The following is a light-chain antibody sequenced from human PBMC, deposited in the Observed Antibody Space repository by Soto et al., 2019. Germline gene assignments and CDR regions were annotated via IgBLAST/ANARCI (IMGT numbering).Light chain of an antibody. Sequence: EIVLTQSPATLSLSPGERATLSCRASQSVRTYLAWYQQKPGQAPRLLIYGASTRATGIPARFSGSGSGTEFTLTISSLQSEDFAVYYCQQYNNWPPEYTFGQGTKLEIK. J-gene: IGKJ2*01. V-gene: IGKV3-15*01. CDR3: QQYNNWPPEYT. CDR2: GAS. CDR1: QSVRTY.